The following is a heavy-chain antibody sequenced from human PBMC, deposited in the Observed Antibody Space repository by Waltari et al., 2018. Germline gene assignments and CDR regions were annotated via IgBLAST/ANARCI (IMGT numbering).Heavy chain of an antibody. V-gene: IGHV4-34*01. CDR1: GGSFSGYY. CDR3: ARQVKKQRMRGALGY. CDR2: INHSGST. J-gene: IGHJ4*02. D-gene: IGHD2-8*01. Sequence: QVQLQQWGAGLLKPSETLSLTCAVYGGSFSGYYWSWIRQPPGKGLEWIGEINHSGSTKYNPYLKSRVTVSGDTSKNQFSLKLSSVTAAGTAMYYCARQVKKQRMRGALGYWGQGTLVTVSS.